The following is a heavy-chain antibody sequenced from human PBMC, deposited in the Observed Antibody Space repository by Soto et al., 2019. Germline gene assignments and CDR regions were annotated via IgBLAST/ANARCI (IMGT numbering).Heavy chain of an antibody. J-gene: IGHJ1*01. Sequence: EVQLLESGGGLVQPGGSLRLSCAASGFTFGNCAMSWVRQVPGKGLECVSVISGSGGSTYYADSVKGRFTISRDNSKNGLYLQMNSLRDEDTAVYYCANSYWSGALGGSHWGQGTLVTVSS. CDR1: GFTFGNCA. CDR2: ISGSGGST. D-gene: IGHD2-15*01. V-gene: IGHV3-23*01. CDR3: ANSYWSGALGGSH.